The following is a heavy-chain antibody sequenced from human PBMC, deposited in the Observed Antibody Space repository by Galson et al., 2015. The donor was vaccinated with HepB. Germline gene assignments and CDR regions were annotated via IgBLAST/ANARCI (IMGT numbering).Heavy chain of an antibody. V-gene: IGHV3-11*01. J-gene: IGHJ6*03. CDR1: GFTFSDYY. CDR2: ISSSGSTV. D-gene: IGHD3-10*01. CDR3: ARVRYYYGSGSGDGRYCYMDV. Sequence: SLRLSCAASGFTFSDYYMSWIRQAPGKGLEWVSYISSSGSTVYYADSVKGRFTISRDNAKNSLYLQMNSLRAEDTAVYYCARVRYYYGSGSGDGRYCYMDVWGKGTTVTVSS.